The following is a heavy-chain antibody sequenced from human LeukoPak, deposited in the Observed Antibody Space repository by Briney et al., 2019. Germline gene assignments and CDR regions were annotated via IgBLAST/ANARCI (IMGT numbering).Heavy chain of an antibody. V-gene: IGHV4-34*01. D-gene: IGHD2-2*01. Sequence: PSETLSLTCAVYGGSFSGYYWSWIPHPPGKGLEWSGEINHSGSTNYNPPLKSPVTISQDTSKNQFSLKLSSLPAADTAVYYCARVVVPAATDYWGQGTLVT. CDR3: ARVVVPAATDY. CDR1: GGSFSGYY. CDR2: INHSGST. J-gene: IGHJ4*02.